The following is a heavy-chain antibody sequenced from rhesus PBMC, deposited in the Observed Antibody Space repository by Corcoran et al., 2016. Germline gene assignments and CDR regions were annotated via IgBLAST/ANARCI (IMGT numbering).Heavy chain of an antibody. Sequence: EVQLVESGGGLVQPGGSLRLSCVASGFTFSDYWMAWVRQATGKGLEWVSSISQPSGRHTYYLVPVQARFTISRDNAKTTLYLQMNSLRAEDTAVYYCARHFSNYLDYWGQGVLVTVSS. CDR1: GFTFSDYW. CDR2: ISQPSGRHT. CDR3: ARHFSNYLDY. V-gene: IGHV3-37*01. J-gene: IGHJ4*01. D-gene: IGHD4-23*01.